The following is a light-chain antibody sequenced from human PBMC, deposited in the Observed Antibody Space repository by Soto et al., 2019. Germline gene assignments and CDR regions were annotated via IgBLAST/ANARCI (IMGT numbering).Light chain of an antibody. J-gene: IGKJ5*01. CDR2: DAS. V-gene: IGKV1-33*01. CDR3: QQYDNLPIT. Sequence: DIQMTQSPSSLSASEGDRVSIRCQASQDIRNYLNWYQQKPGKAPKLLIYDASNLETRVPSRFSGSGSGTHFDLTISSLQPEDIATYYCQQYDNLPITFGQGTRLEI. CDR1: QDIRNY.